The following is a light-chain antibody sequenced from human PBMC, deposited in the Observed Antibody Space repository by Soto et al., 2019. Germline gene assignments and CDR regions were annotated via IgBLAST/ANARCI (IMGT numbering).Light chain of an antibody. Sequence: EIVLTQSPGILSLSPGERATLSCRASQNVRMDYLAWYRQKPGQAPWLLIYGAFNRAGGVPDRFSGSVFGTDFTLTISRLEPEDSAVYYCQQYGSSPRTFGQGTKVDIK. CDR3: QQYGSSPRT. V-gene: IGKV3-20*01. CDR1: QNVRMDY. CDR2: GAF. J-gene: IGKJ1*01.